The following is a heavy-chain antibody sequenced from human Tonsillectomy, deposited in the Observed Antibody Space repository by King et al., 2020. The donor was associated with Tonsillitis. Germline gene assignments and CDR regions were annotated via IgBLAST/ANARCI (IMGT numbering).Heavy chain of an antibody. CDR2: TYYRSEWYN. D-gene: IGHD6-19*01. Sequence: VQLPQSGPGLVKPSQTLSLTCAISGDSVSSNSATWNWIRQSPSRGLEWLGRTYYRSEWYNDYAVSVKSRITINPDTSKNHFSLHLNSVTPEDTAVYYCASSGGGKWLAHDAFDFWGQGTMVTVSS. CDR3: ASSGGGKWLAHDAFDF. V-gene: IGHV6-1*01. J-gene: IGHJ3*01. CDR1: GDSVSSNSAT.